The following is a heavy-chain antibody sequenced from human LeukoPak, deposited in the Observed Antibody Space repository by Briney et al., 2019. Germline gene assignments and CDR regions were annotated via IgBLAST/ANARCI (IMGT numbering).Heavy chain of an antibody. Sequence: ASVKVSCKASGYTFTSYYMHWVRQAPGQGLEWMGRINPNSGGTNYAQKFQGRVTMTRDTSISTAYMELSRLRSDDTAVYYCARASIYDILTGYSLDAFDIWGQGTMVTVSS. V-gene: IGHV1-2*06. D-gene: IGHD3-9*01. CDR3: ARASIYDILTGYSLDAFDI. CDR1: GYTFTSYY. J-gene: IGHJ3*02. CDR2: INPNSGGT.